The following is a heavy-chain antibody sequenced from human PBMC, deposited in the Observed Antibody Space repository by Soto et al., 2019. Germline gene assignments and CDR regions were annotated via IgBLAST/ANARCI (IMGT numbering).Heavy chain of an antibody. V-gene: IGHV4-31*03. CDR1: GGSISSGNYY. Sequence: PSETLSLTCTVSGGSISSGNYYWSWIRQHPGKGLEWIGYIYYSGSPYYNPSLKSRVTISVDTSKNQFSLKLSSVTAADTAVYYCARDVSPTYWGQGMLVTVSS. CDR3: ARDVSPTY. CDR2: IYYSGSP. J-gene: IGHJ4*02.